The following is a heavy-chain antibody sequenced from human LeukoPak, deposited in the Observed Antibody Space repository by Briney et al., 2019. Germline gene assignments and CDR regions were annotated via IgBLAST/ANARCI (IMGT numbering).Heavy chain of an antibody. CDR3: ARTSSRYYYYMDV. J-gene: IGHJ6*03. V-gene: IGHV4-59*01. D-gene: IGHD2-2*01. CDR1: GGSISSYY. Sequence: SETLSLTCTVSGGSISSYYWSWIRQPPGKGLEWIGYIYYSGSTNYNPSLKSRVTISVDTSKNQFSLKLSSVIAADTAVYYCARTSSRYYYYMDVWGKGTTVTISS. CDR2: IYYSGST.